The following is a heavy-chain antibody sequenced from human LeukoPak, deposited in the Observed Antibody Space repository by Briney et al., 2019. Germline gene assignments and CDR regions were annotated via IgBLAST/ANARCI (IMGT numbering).Heavy chain of an antibody. CDR2: INTYNGNI. CDR3: ARDARYYYDSSGYYARGEADY. Sequence: ASVKVSCKASGDTFTSYGISWVRQAPGQGLEWMGWINTYNGNIDYAQKLQGRVTMTTDTSTSTAYMELRSLRSDDTAVYYCARDARYYYDSSGYYARGEADYWGQGTLVTVSS. J-gene: IGHJ4*02. D-gene: IGHD3-22*01. CDR1: GDTFTSYG. V-gene: IGHV1-18*01.